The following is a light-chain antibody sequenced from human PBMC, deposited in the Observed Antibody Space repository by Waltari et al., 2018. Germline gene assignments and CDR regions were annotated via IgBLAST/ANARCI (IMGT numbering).Light chain of an antibody. Sequence: QLVLTQSPSASASLGASVKLTCTLSSGHSSNVVAWLQRRPEKGPRYLMKVNSDGSHSKGDGIPGRFSGSSSGAERYLTISSLQSEDEADYFCQTGGHGTWVFGGGTKLTVL. CDR3: QTGGHGTWV. J-gene: IGLJ3*02. CDR2: VNSDGSH. CDR1: SGHSSNV. V-gene: IGLV4-69*01.